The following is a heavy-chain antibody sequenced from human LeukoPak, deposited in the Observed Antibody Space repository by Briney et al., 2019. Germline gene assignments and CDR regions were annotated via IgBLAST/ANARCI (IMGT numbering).Heavy chain of an antibody. V-gene: IGHV3-7*04. CDR2: IHPEGNEK. CDR1: GFSFTNFW. CDR3: ARGDAFSGDH. Sequence: WSLRLSCAVSGFSFTNFWMSWVRQAPGRGLEWVANIHPEGNEKYHVESVKGRFTISRDNTKNLLFLQMNGLRVEDTAVYYCARGDAFSGDHWGQGTLVTVSS. J-gene: IGHJ4*02.